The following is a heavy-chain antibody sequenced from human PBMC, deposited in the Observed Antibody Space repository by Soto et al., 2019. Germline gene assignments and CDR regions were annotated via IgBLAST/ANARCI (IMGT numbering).Heavy chain of an antibody. Sequence: ASVKVSCKASGYTFTGYYMHWVRQAPGQGLEWMGWINPNSGGTNYAQKFQGRVTMTRDTSISTAYMELSRLRSDDTAVYYCASYYYDSSGYYQRYYYYGMDVWGQGTTVTVSS. V-gene: IGHV1-2*02. J-gene: IGHJ6*02. CDR2: INPNSGGT. D-gene: IGHD3-22*01. CDR3: ASYYYDSSGYYQRYYYYGMDV. CDR1: GYTFTGYY.